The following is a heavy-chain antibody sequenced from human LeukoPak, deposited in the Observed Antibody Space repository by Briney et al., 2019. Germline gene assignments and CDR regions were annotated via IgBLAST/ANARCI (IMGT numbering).Heavy chain of an antibody. D-gene: IGHD6-13*01. Sequence: ASVKVSCKASGYVYTSHWMHWVRQAPGQGLEWMGVINPSGTTTVYAQKFQGRVTMTTDTSTSTAYMELRSLRSDDTAVYYCARDVLLVPRWFDPWGQGTLVTVSS. CDR2: INPSGTTT. CDR1: GYVYTSHW. J-gene: IGHJ5*02. V-gene: IGHV1-46*01. CDR3: ARDVLLVPRWFDP.